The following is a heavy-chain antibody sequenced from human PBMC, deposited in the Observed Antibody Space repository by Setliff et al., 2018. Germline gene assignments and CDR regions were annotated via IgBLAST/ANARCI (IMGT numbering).Heavy chain of an antibody. J-gene: IGHJ4*02. V-gene: IGHV5-51*01. D-gene: IGHD4-4*01. CDR2: IYPGDSDT. CDR3: ARDSNYEGAYDY. CDR1: GYSFASYW. Sequence: PGESLKISCKASGYSFASYWIAWVRQMPGKGLEWMGVIYPGDSDTRYSPSFQGQVTISADKSISTAYLQWSSLKASDTAMYYCARDSNYEGAYDYWGQGTLVTGS.